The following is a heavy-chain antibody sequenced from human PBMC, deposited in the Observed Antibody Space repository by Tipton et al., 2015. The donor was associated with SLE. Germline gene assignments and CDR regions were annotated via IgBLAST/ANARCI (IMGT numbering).Heavy chain of an antibody. CDR3: ARDDPSYWYFEL. D-gene: IGHD6-6*01. CDR2: INGGGIST. J-gene: IGHJ2*01. CDR1: GFTFSNYW. Sequence: SLRLSCAASGFTFSNYWMHWVRQAPGKGLVWVSRINGGGISTTYADSVRGRFTISRDNAKNTLYLQMNTLRADDTAVYYCARDDPSYWYFELWGRGTLVTVSS. V-gene: IGHV3-74*01.